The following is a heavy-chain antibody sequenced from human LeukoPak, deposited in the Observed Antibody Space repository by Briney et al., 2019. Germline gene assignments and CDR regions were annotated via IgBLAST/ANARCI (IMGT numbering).Heavy chain of an antibody. D-gene: IGHD3-16*01. J-gene: IGHJ4*02. CDR3: AAGWALDY. CDR2: IKQDGREK. CDR1: GFTLSTSW. V-gene: IGHV3-7*01. Sequence: GGSLRLSCVASGFTLSTSWMTWVRLAPGKGLECVAVIKQDGREKFYVDSVRGRFTISRDNAKNSLFLQMNSLRVEDTAVYYCAAGWALDYRGQGTLVTVSS.